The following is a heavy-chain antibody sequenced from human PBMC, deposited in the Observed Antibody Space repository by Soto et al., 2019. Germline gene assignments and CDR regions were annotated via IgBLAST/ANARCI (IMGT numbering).Heavy chain of an antibody. D-gene: IGHD5-18*01. V-gene: IGHV1-18*01. Sequence: ASVKVSCKASGYTFTSYGISWVRQAPGQGLEWMGWISAYNGNTNYAQKLQGRVTMTTDTSTSTAYMELRSLRSDDTAVYYCERDPGYGYGTGGMDVWGQGTTVTVSS. CDR2: ISAYNGNT. J-gene: IGHJ6*02. CDR3: ERDPGYGYGTGGMDV. CDR1: GYTFTSYG.